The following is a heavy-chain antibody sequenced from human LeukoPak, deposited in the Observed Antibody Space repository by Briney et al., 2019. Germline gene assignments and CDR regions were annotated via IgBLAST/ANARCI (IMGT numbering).Heavy chain of an antibody. CDR3: ASGATSWAHMDV. Sequence: SETLSLTCTVSGGSISSGSYYWSWIRQPPGKGLEWIGYIYYTGSTNYNPSLKSRVTISVDTSKNQFSLKLSSVTAADTAVYYCASGATSWAHMDVWGEGTTVTVSS. D-gene: IGHD3-16*01. V-gene: IGHV4-61*01. CDR2: IYYTGST. CDR1: GGSISSGSYY. J-gene: IGHJ6*03.